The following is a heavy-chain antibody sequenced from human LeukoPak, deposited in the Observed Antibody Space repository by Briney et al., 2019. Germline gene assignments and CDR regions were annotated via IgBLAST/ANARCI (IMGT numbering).Heavy chain of an antibody. J-gene: IGHJ6*03. CDR3: ARSGGYCSSTSCYPYYYYYYMDV. CDR2: IYYSGST. Sequence: SETLSLTCAVYGGSFSGYYWGWIRQPPGKGLEWIGSIYYSGSTYYNPSLKSRVTISVDTSKNQFSLKLSSVTAADTAVYYCARSGGYCSSTSCYPYYYYYYMDVWGKGITVTVSS. CDR1: GGSFSGYY. V-gene: IGHV4-39*01. D-gene: IGHD2-2*01.